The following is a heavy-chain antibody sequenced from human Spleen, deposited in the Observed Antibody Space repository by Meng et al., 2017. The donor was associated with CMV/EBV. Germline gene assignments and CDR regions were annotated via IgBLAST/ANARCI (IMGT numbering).Heavy chain of an antibody. CDR2: INPKSGGT. J-gene: IGHJ2*01. CDR3: ARTYDLKGWYFDL. Sequence: ASVKVSCKASGYMFTGYYMHWVRQAPGQGLEWLGWINPKSGGTNYAQKFQGRVTMTRDTSTNTAYMELSRLTSDDTALYYCARTYDLKGWYFDLWGRGTLVTVSS. V-gene: IGHV1-2*02. CDR1: GYMFTGYY. D-gene: IGHD3-3*01.